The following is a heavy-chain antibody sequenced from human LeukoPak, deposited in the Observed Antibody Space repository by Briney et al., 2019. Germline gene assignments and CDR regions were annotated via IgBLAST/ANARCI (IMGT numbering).Heavy chain of an antibody. CDR2: ISSSATYI. D-gene: IGHD4-17*01. V-gene: IGHV3-21*01. CDR3: ATWDDYGDYVAFEY. CDR1: GFTFSSYT. Sequence: PGGSLRLSCAGSGFTFSSYTMNWVRKAPGKGLEWFSSISSSATYIYYADSVRGRFTISRDDAKNSLFLHMNSLRAEDTAVYYCATWDDYGDYVAFEYWGQGTLVTVSS. J-gene: IGHJ4*02.